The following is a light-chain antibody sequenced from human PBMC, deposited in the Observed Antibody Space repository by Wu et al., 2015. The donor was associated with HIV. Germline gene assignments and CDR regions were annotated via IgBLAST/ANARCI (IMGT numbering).Light chain of an antibody. CDR1: QSISSF. CDR3: QQSYSPPLS. V-gene: IGKV1-39*01. Sequence: DVQMTQSPSSLSASVGDRVTITCRASQSISSFLNWYQQKPGKAPKVLIYGTSTLESGVPSRFSGSGFGTDFTLTISSLQPEDFASYYRQQSYSPPLSFGGGTKVEIK. J-gene: IGKJ4*01. CDR2: GTS.